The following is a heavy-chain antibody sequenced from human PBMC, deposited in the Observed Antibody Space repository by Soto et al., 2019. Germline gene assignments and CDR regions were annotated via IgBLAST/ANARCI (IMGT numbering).Heavy chain of an antibody. CDR2: ISAYNGNT. CDR3: ARDGADFWSGYYGDY. CDR1: GYTFTSYG. V-gene: IGHV1-18*04. Sequence: ASVKVSCKASGYTFTSYGISWVRQAPGQGLEWMGWISAYNGNTNYAQKLQGRVTMTTDTPTSTAYMELRSLRSDDTAVYYCARDGADFWSGYYGDYWGQGTMVTVSS. J-gene: IGHJ4*02. D-gene: IGHD3-3*01.